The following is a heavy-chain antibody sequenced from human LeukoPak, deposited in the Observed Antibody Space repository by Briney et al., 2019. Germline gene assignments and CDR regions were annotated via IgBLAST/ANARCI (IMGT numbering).Heavy chain of an antibody. J-gene: IGHJ4*02. CDR2: INHSGST. D-gene: IGHD3-22*01. V-gene: IGHV4-34*01. Sequence: PSETLSLTCAVYGGSFSGYYWSWIRQPPGKGLEWIGEINHSGSTNYNPSLKSRVTISVDTSKNQFSLKLSSVTAADTAVYYCARGAYRYRYYYDSSGYFDYWGQGTLVTVSS. CDR3: ARGAYRYRYYYDSSGYFDY. CDR1: GGSFSGYY.